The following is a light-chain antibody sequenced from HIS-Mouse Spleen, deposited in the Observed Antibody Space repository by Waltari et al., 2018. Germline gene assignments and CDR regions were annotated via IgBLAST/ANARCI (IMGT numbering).Light chain of an antibody. J-gene: IGLJ3*02. V-gene: IGLV2-23*01. Sequence: QSALTQPASVSGSPGQSITISCTGTSSDVGSHNLVSWYQQHPGQAPKLMIYEGSKRPSGVSNRFSGSKSGNTASLTISGLQAEDEADYYCCSYAGSSTWVFGGGTKLTVL. CDR3: CSYAGSSTWV. CDR2: EGS. CDR1: SSDVGSHNL.